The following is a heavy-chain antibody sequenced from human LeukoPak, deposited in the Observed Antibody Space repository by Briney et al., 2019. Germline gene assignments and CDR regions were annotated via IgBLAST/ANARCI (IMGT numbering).Heavy chain of an antibody. CDR3: ARALDYYGSADFDY. V-gene: IGHV4-59*12. D-gene: IGHD3-10*01. J-gene: IGHJ4*02. CDR1: GGSISSYY. Sequence: SETLSLTCTVSGGSISSYYWSWIRRPPGKGLEWIGYIYYSGSTNYNPSLKSRVTISVDTSKNQFSLKLSSVTAADTAVYYCARALDYYGSADFDYWGQGTLVTVSS. CDR2: IYYSGST.